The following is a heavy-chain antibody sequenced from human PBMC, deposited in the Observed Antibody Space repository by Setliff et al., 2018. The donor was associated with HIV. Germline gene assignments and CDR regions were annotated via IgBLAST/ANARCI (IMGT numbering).Heavy chain of an antibody. CDR2: VHHSGST. D-gene: IGHD6-19*01. CDR3: ARGGSSGWYAVLHFKY. CDR1: GVSIIYSY. V-gene: IGHV4-59*01. J-gene: IGHJ1*01. Sequence: SETLSLTCTVSGVSIIYSYWTWIRQPPGKGPEWIGYVHHSGSTAYNPSLNSRVTMSIDASKNQVSLNVTSVTPADTAVYYCARGGSSGWYAVLHFKYWGQGTLVTVSS.